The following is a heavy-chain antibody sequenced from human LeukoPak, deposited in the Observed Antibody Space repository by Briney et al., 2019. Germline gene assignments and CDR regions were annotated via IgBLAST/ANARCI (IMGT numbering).Heavy chain of an antibody. CDR2: FDPEDGET. V-gene: IGHV1-24*01. J-gene: IGHJ4*02. Sequence: GASVKVSCKVSGYTLTELSMHWVRQAPGKGLEWRGGFDPEDGETIYAQKFQGRVTMTEDTSTDTAYMELSSLRSEDTTVYYCATDPFYYYDSSGLFDYWGQGTLVTVSS. D-gene: IGHD3-22*01. CDR1: GYTLTELS. CDR3: ATDPFYYYDSSGLFDY.